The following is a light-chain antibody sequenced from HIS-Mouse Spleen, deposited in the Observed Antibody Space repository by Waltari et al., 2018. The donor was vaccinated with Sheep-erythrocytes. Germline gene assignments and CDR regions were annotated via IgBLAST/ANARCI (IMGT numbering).Light chain of an antibody. Sequence: QSALTQPASVSGSPGQSITISCTGTSSDVGGYNYVSWYQQHPVKAPNLMIYEVSNRPSGVSTLFSCSTSGNTASLTISGLQAEDEADYYCSSYTSSSTVVFGGGTKLTVL. CDR2: EVS. J-gene: IGLJ2*01. CDR3: SSYTSSSTVV. V-gene: IGLV2-14*01. CDR1: SSDVGGYNY.